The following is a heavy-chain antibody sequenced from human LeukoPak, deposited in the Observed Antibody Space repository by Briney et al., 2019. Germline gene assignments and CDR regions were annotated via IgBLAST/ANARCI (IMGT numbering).Heavy chain of an antibody. Sequence: GRSLRLSCAASGFTFSSYAMHWVRQAPGKGLEWVAVISYDGSNKYYADSVKGRFTISRDNSKNTLYLQMNSLRAEDTAVYYCARSSGYYYGAFDIWGQGTMVTVSS. CDR3: ARSSGYYYGAFDI. CDR2: ISYDGSNK. V-gene: IGHV3-30-3*01. CDR1: GFTFSSYA. D-gene: IGHD3-22*01. J-gene: IGHJ3*02.